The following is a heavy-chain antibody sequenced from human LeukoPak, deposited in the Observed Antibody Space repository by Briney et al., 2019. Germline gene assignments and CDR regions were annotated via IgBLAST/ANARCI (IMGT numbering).Heavy chain of an antibody. V-gene: IGHV4-34*01. CDR3: ARDNLYYDSSGYYRRGSYYYYYGMDV. D-gene: IGHD3-22*01. J-gene: IGHJ6*02. CDR2: INHSGST. CDR1: GGSFSGYY. Sequence: PSETLSLTCAVYGGSFSGYYWSWIRQPPGKGLEWIGEINHSGSTNYNPSLKSRVTISVDTSKNQFSLKLSSVTAAGTAVYYCARDNLYYDSSGYYRRGSYYYYYGMDVWGQGTTVTVSS.